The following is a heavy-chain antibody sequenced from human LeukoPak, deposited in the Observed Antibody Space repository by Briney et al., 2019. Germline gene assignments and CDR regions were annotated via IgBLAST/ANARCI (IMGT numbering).Heavy chain of an antibody. D-gene: IGHD3-22*01. Sequence: SETLSLTCTVSGGSISSSNYYWGWIRQPPGTGLEWIGSIYYSGSTYYNPSLKSRVTISVDTSKNQFSLKLSSVTAADTAVYYCADGYYYDSSGYYIPAGYFQHWGQGTLVTVSS. J-gene: IGHJ1*01. CDR1: GGSISSSNYY. CDR3: ADGYYYDSSGYYIPAGYFQH. V-gene: IGHV4-39*01. CDR2: IYYSGST.